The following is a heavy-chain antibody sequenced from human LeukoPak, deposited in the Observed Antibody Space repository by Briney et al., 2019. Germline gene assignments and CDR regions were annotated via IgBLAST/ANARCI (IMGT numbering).Heavy chain of an antibody. CDR2: IGAYNGNT. J-gene: IGHJ4*02. Sequence: ASVKVSCKASGYTFTSYGISWVRQAPGQGLEWMGWIGAYNGNTNYAQKLQGRVTMTTDTSTSTAYMELRSLRSDDTAVYYCAREYYYDSSGYTVDYWGQGTLVTVSS. CDR1: GYTFTSYG. D-gene: IGHD3-22*01. CDR3: AREYYYDSSGYTVDY. V-gene: IGHV1-18*01.